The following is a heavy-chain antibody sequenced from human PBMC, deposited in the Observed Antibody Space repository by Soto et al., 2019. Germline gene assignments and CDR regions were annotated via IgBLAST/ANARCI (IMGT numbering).Heavy chain of an antibody. CDR2: ISAYNGNT. J-gene: IGHJ3*02. Sequence: QVQLVQSGAEVKKPGASVKVSCKASGYTFTSYGISWVRQAPGQGLEWMGWISAYNGNTNYAQKLQGRVTMTTDTSTSTAYMELRSLRSDDTAVYYCAREKDYDIFTGYHDAFDIWGQGTMVTVSS. V-gene: IGHV1-18*04. D-gene: IGHD3-9*01. CDR3: AREKDYDIFTGYHDAFDI. CDR1: GYTFTSYG.